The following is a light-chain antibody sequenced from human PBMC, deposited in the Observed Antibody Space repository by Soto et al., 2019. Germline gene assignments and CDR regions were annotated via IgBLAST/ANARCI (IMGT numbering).Light chain of an antibody. CDR3: ESYDSSLSGPVV. V-gene: IGLV1-40*01. CDR1: SSNIGAGYD. J-gene: IGLJ2*01. CDR2: GNS. Sequence: QLVLTQPPSVSGAPGQRVTISCTGSSSNIGAGYDVHWYQQPRGAAPKLLIYGNSNRPSGVPDRFSGSKSGTSASLAITGLQAEDEAEYYCESYDSSLSGPVVFGGGTQLTVL.